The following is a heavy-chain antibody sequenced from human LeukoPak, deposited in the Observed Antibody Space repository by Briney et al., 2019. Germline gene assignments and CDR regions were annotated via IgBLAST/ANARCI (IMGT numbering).Heavy chain of an antibody. Sequence: SETLSLTCTVSGGSISSSSYYWGWIRQPPGKELEWIGSIYYRGSTYYNPSLKSRVTISVDTSKNQFSLKLSSVTAADPAVYYCARGRSGSYLGYYFYMDVWAKGTTVTVSS. CDR1: GGSISSSSYY. D-gene: IGHD1-26*01. J-gene: IGHJ6*03. V-gene: IGHV4-39*01. CDR3: ARGRSGSYLGYYFYMDV. CDR2: IYYRGST.